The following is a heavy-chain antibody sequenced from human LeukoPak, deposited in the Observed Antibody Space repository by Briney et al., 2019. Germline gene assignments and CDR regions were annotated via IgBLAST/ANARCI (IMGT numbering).Heavy chain of an antibody. Sequence: GGSLRLSCAASGFTFSSYAMSWVRQAPGKGLEWVSAISGSGGSTYYADSLKGRFTISRDNSKNTLYLQMNNLRPEDTAVYYCSSLYYFDYWGQGTLVTVSS. J-gene: IGHJ4*02. CDR1: GFTFSSYA. V-gene: IGHV3-23*01. CDR2: ISGSGGST. CDR3: SSLYYFDY.